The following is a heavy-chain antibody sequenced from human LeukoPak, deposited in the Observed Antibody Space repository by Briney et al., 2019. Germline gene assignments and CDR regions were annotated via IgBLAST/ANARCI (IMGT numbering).Heavy chain of an antibody. Sequence: GGSLRLSCAASGFTFSSYAISCVSRPPGKGLEWVSAISGSGGSTYYADSVKGRFTISRDNSKNTLYLQMNSLRAEDTAVYYCARETPIVATANEDDYWGQGTLVTVSS. J-gene: IGHJ4*02. V-gene: IGHV3-23*01. D-gene: IGHD5-12*01. CDR1: GFTFSSYA. CDR2: ISGSGGST. CDR3: ARETPIVATANEDDY.